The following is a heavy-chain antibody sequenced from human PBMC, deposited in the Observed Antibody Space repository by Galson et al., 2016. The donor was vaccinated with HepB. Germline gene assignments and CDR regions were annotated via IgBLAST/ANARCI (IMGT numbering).Heavy chain of an antibody. CDR3: ARDAGGEENSYYYGMDV. CDR2: ISAYNGST. V-gene: IGHV1-18*01. CDR1: GYSFSIYG. D-gene: IGHD1-1*01. J-gene: IGHJ6*02. Sequence: SVKVSCKASGYSFSIYGFSWVRQAPGQGLEWMGWISAYNGSTNYAHKFQDRVTLTTDTSTSTAYMDLRSLRFDDTAIYYCARDAGGEENSYYYGMDVWGQGTTVTVSS.